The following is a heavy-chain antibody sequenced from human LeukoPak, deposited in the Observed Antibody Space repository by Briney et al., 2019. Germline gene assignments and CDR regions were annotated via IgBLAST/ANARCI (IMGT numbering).Heavy chain of an antibody. D-gene: IGHD3-22*01. CDR3: ARDSYYDSSAYYNWFDP. Sequence: SQTLSLTCAISGDSVSSNSAAWHWIRQSPSRGLEWLGRTYYRSKWYNDYAVSVKSRITINPDTSKNQFSLQLNSVTPEDTAVYHCARDSYYDSSAYYNWFDPWGQGTLVTVSS. J-gene: IGHJ5*02. V-gene: IGHV6-1*01. CDR1: GDSVSSNSAA. CDR2: TYYRSKWYN.